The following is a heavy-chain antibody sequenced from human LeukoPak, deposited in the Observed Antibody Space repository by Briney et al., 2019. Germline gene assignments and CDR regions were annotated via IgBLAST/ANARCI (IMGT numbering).Heavy chain of an antibody. D-gene: IGHD1-26*01. V-gene: IGHV1-2*02. J-gene: IGHJ4*02. CDR1: GYTFTGHY. Sequence: ASVKVSCKASGYTFTGHYMHWVRQAPGQGLEWMGWINPNSGGTNYAQKFQGRVTMTRDTSISTAYMELSRLRSDDTAVYYCARDVQWELPHFDYWGQGTLVTVSS. CDR2: INPNSGGT. CDR3: ARDVQWELPHFDY.